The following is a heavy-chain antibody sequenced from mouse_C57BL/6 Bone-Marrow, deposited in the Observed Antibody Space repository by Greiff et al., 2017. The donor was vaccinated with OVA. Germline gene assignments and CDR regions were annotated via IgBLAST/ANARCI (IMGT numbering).Heavy chain of an antibody. J-gene: IGHJ3*01. V-gene: IGHV5-12*01. Sequence: EVQLVESGGGLVQPGGSLKLSCAASGFTFSDYYMYWVRQTPEKRLEWVAYISNGGGSTYYPDTVKGRFTISRDNAKNTLYLQMSRLKSEDTDMFYCARRYYSNYDWFAYWGQGTLVTVSA. CDR2: ISNGGGST. D-gene: IGHD2-5*01. CDR1: GFTFSDYY. CDR3: ARRYYSNYDWFAY.